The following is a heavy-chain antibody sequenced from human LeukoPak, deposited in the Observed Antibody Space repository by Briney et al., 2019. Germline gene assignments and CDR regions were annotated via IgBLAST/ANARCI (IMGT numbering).Heavy chain of an antibody. J-gene: IGHJ4*02. CDR3: ARDQGSGWYYFDY. D-gene: IGHD6-19*01. V-gene: IGHV1-69*13. CDR1: GGTFSSYA. CDR2: IIPILGTA. Sequence: SVKVSCKASGGTFSSYAISWVRQAPGQGLEWMGGIIPILGTANYAQKFQGRVPITADESTSTAYMELSSLRSEDTAVYYCARDQGSGWYYFDYWGQGTLVTVSS.